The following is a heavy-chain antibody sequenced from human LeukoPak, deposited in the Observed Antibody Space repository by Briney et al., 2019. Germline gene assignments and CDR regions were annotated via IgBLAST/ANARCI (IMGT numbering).Heavy chain of an antibody. CDR3: ARNTSGFKLGDAFDI. CDR1: GFTFSSYA. V-gene: IGHV3-23*01. D-gene: IGHD3-22*01. CDR2: ISGSAYST. J-gene: IGHJ3*02. Sequence: GGSLRLSCAPSGFTFSSYAMTWVRQAPGKGLEWISAISGSAYSTSYADSVKGRFTISRDNSKNTLYLQMNSLRAEDTAIYYCARNTSGFKLGDAFDIWGQGTMVTVSS.